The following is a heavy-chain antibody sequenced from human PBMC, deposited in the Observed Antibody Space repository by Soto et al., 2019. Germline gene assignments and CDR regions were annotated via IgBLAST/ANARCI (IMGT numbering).Heavy chain of an antibody. V-gene: IGHV1-69*13. CDR1: GGTFSSYA. CDR3: ARDLDAHGWFDP. Sequence: SVKVSCKASGGTFSSYAISWVRQAPGQGLEWMGGIIPIFGTANYAQKFQGRVTITADESTSTAYMELSSLRSEDTAVYYCARDLDAHGWFDPWGQGTLVTVSS. CDR2: IIPIFGTA. J-gene: IGHJ5*02. D-gene: IGHD1-1*01.